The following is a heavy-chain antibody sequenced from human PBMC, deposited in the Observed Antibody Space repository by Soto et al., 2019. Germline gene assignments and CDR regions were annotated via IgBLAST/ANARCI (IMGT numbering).Heavy chain of an antibody. CDR2: INYNGNT. CDR3: AREFSGNYYYKDDIDV. V-gene: IGHV4-61*01. J-gene: IGHJ6*02. CDR1: GDSVTSINFY. Sequence: PSETLSLTCTVSGDSVTSINFYWSWIRQSPGKSLEWIGFINYNGNTNYNPSLRSRVTISLNTPKNQFTLTLRYVTAADTARYYCAREFSGNYYYKDDIDVWGQGTAVTVSS.